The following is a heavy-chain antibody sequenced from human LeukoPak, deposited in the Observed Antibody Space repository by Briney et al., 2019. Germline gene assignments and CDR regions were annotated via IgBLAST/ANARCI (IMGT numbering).Heavy chain of an antibody. CDR2: INPNSGGT. V-gene: IGHV1-2*02. D-gene: IGHD1-26*01. J-gene: IGHJ4*02. CDR3: ARAGSRGSYYVAY. Sequence: ASVKVSCEASGYTFTGYYMHWVRQAPGQGLEWMGWINPNSGGTNYAQKFQGRVTMTRDTSISTAYMELSRLRSDDTAVYYCARAGSRGSYYVAYWGQGTLVTVSS. CDR1: GYTFTGYY.